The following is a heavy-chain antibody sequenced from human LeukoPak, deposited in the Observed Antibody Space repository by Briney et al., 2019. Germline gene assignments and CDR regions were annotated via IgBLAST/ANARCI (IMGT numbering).Heavy chain of an antibody. CDR1: GGSISSGGYY. D-gene: IGHD3-22*01. Sequence: PSKTLSLTCTVSGGSISSGGYYWSWIRQPPGKGLEWIGNIHYSGTTYYNPSLNSRVAISVDTSKNQFFLNLSSVTAADTAIYYCARDGAGSGYSFDYWGLGILVTVSS. CDR3: ARDGAGSGYSFDY. V-gene: IGHV4-30-2*03. CDR2: IHYSGTT. J-gene: IGHJ4*02.